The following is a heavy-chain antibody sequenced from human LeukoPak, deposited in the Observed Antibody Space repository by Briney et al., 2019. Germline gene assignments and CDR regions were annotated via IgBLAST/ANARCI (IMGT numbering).Heavy chain of an antibody. CDR2: IYYSGST. CDR3: ARGRGLRYFDWLFPPSFDY. Sequence: SETLSLTCTVSGGSIHSRSYYWGWIRQPPGKGLEWIGNIYYSGSTYYNPSLKSRVTISVDTSKNQFSLKLSSVTAADTAVYYCARGRGLRYFDWLFPPSFDYWGQGTLVTVSS. V-gene: IGHV4-39*07. CDR1: GGSIHSRSYY. D-gene: IGHD3-9*01. J-gene: IGHJ4*02.